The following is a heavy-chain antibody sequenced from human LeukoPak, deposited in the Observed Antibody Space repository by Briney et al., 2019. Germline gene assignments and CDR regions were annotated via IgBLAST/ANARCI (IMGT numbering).Heavy chain of an antibody. CDR2: INHSGST. Sequence: PSETLSLTCAVYGGSFSGYYWSWIRQPPGKGLEWIGEINHSGSTNYNPSLKSRVTISVDTSKNQFSLKLSSVTAADTAVYYCARGSVDYYDSSDYYYGWFDPWGQGTLVTVSS. J-gene: IGHJ5*02. D-gene: IGHD3-22*01. CDR1: GGSFSGYY. V-gene: IGHV4-34*01. CDR3: ARGSVDYYDSSDYYYGWFDP.